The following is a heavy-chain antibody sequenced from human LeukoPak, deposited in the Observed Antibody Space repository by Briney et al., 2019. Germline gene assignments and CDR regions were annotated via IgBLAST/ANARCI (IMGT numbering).Heavy chain of an antibody. D-gene: IGHD4-23*01. CDR2: IRNDGSKK. V-gene: IGHV3-30*02. CDR3: AKRDNGGDSGIDY. J-gene: IGHJ4*02. CDR1: GFSFNTYG. Sequence: GGSLRLSCVASGFSFNTYGMHWVRQAPGKGPEWVAFIRNDGSKKFYADALKGRFTISRDNSKNTLYLQVNSLRLDDTAVYYCAKRDNGGDSGIDYWGQGTLVTVSS.